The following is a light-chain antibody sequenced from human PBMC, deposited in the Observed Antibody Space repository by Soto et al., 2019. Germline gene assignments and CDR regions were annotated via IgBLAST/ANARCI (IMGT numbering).Light chain of an antibody. V-gene: IGLV2-8*01. CDR2: EVS. Sequence: QSALTQPPSASGSFGQSVTISCTGTSSDVGGYNYVSWYQQHPGKAPKLMTYEVSERPSGVPDRFSGSKSGNTASLTVSGLQAEDEADYYCSSYAGSNNFVVFGGGTQLTVL. CDR3: SSYAGSNNFVV. CDR1: SSDVGGYNY. J-gene: IGLJ2*01.